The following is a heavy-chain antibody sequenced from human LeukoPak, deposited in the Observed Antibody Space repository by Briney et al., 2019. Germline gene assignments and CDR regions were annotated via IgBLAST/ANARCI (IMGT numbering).Heavy chain of an antibody. Sequence: GGSLRLSCVASGFPFSRYWMTWVRQDPGKGLEWVANIKQDGSKKSYVDSVKGRFTISRDNAKNSLYLQMNSLRDEDTAIYYCTRVGYIDEGIDYWGQGTLVTVSS. CDR3: TRVGYIDEGIDY. CDR1: GFPFSRYW. V-gene: IGHV3-7*04. J-gene: IGHJ4*02. CDR2: IKQDGSKK. D-gene: IGHD5-24*01.